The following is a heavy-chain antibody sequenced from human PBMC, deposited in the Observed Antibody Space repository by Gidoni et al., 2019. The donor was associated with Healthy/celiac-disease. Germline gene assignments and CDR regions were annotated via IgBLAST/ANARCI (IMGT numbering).Heavy chain of an antibody. D-gene: IGHD6-19*01. CDR3: TTDLGDSSGWAFDY. CDR1: GFTFSNAW. Sequence: EVQLVESGGGLVKPGGSLRLSCAASGFTFSNAWMSWVRQAPGKGLEWVGRIKSKTDGGTTDYAAPVKGRFTISRDDSKNTLYLQMNCLKTEDTAVYYCTTDLGDSSGWAFDYWGQGTLVTVSS. CDR2: IKSKTDGGTT. J-gene: IGHJ4*02. V-gene: IGHV3-15*01.